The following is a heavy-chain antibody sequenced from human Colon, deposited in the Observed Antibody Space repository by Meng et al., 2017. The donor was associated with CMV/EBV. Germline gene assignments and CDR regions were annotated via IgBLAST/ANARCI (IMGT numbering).Heavy chain of an antibody. CDR2: IYHSGTA. D-gene: IGHD6-19*01. CDR1: GYSISSGYY. CDR3: ARVDSGRQGIDY. V-gene: IGHV4-38-2*02. Sequence: SETLSLTCTVSGYSISSGYYWGWIRQSPGQGLEWIANIYHSGTAADNPSLKSRVTLSVDTSRNQFSLKLASVTAADTAVYYCARVDSGRQGIDYWGQGTLVTVSS. J-gene: IGHJ4*02.